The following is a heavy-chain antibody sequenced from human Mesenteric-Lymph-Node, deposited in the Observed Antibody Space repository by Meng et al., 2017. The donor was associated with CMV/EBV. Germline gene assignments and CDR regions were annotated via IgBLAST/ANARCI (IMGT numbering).Heavy chain of an antibody. J-gene: IGHJ4*02. D-gene: IGHD6-13*01. CDR1: GFSLSTSGVG. Sequence: QITLKESVPTLVKPTQTLTLTCTFSGFSLSTSGVGVGWIRQPPGKALEWLALIYWDDDKRYSPSLKSRLTITKGTSKNQVVLTMTNMDPVDTATYYCAHSSGIAAAGPFYFDYWGQGTLVTVSS. CDR2: IYWDDDK. CDR3: AHSSGIAAAGPFYFDY. V-gene: IGHV2-5*02.